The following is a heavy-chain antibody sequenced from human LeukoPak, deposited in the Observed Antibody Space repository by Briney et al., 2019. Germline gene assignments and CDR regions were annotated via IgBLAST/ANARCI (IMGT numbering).Heavy chain of an antibody. J-gene: IGHJ4*02. CDR1: GGSISSYY. V-gene: IGHV4-59*01. D-gene: IGHD3-22*01. Sequence: PSETLSLTCPVSGGSISSYYWSWIRQPPGKGLEWIGYIHYSGSTNYNPSLKSRVTISVDTSENQFSLKLSSVTAADTAVYYCARGGSGYRFDSWGQGTLVTVSS. CDR3: ARGGSGYRFDS. CDR2: IHYSGST.